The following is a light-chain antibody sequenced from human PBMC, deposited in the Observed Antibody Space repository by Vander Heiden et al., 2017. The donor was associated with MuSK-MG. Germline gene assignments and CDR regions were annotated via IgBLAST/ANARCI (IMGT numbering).Light chain of an antibody. CDR2: AAS. Sequence: QMTQSPSSLSASVGDRVTITCRASQDISNYLAWFQQKPGKAPKSLIYAASNLQSGVPSKFSGSGSGTDFTLTISSLQPEDFATYYCQQYNAYPCTFGPGTRVDIK. CDR3: QQYNAYPCT. V-gene: IGKV1-16*02. J-gene: IGKJ3*01. CDR1: QDISNY.